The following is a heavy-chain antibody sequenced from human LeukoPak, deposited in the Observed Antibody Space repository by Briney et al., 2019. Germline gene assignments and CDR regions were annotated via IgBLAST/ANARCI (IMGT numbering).Heavy chain of an antibody. D-gene: IGHD2-8*01. CDR3: AKDTSIGRYCTNGVCSPFDY. CDR1: GFTFSSYA. J-gene: IGHJ4*02. V-gene: IGHV3-23*01. CDR2: ISDTGATT. Sequence: GGSLRLSCAGSGFTFSSYAMSWVRQAAGKGLEWVSAISDTGATTYDADSVKGRFTISRDNSRSTLYLQMNSLRAEDTALYYCAKDTSIGRYCTNGVCSPFDYWGQGTLVTVSS.